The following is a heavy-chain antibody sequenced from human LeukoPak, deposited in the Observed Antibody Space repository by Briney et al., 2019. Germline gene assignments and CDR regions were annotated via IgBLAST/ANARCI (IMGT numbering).Heavy chain of an antibody. Sequence: PSETLSLTCTVSGGSISSSTYYWGWIRQPPGKGLEWIGNICYSGSTYYNPSLKSRVTISVDTSKNQFSLKLSSVTAADTAVYYCARRPTGSIAVAGNYFDYWGQGTLVTVSS. CDR2: ICYSGST. CDR1: GGSISSSTYY. D-gene: IGHD6-19*01. J-gene: IGHJ4*02. CDR3: ARRPTGSIAVAGNYFDY. V-gene: IGHV4-39*01.